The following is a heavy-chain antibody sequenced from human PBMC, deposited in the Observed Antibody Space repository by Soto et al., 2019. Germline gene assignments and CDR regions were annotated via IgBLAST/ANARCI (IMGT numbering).Heavy chain of an antibody. V-gene: IGHV4-59*01. CDR2: MYNGGGT. CDR3: ARGVATITGPYNWFDR. Sequence: PSETLSLTCTVSGGSISTYFWTWIRQPPGKGLEWIGSMYNGGGTNFNPSLKSRATILVDTSRKQFSLKVRSVTAADTAMYYCARGVATITGPYNWFDRWGQGSLVTVSS. CDR1: GGSISTYF. D-gene: IGHD5-12*01. J-gene: IGHJ5*02.